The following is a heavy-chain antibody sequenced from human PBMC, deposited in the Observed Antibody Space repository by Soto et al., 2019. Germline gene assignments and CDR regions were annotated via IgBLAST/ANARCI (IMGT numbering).Heavy chain of an antibody. V-gene: IGHV4-34*01. CDR2: INHSGST. CDR3: ARGPGSYFNKPVDY. J-gene: IGHJ4*02. Sequence: ASETLSLTCRVFGGCFTGFYPSRIRPPPGKGLEWIGEINHSGSTNYNPSLKSRVTISVDTSKNQFSLKLSSVTAADTAVYYCARGPGSYFNKPVDYWGQGTLVTVSS. D-gene: IGHD3-10*01. CDR1: GGCFTGFY.